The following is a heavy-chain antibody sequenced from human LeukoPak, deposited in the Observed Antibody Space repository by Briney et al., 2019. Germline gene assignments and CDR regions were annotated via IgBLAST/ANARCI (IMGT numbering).Heavy chain of an antibody. CDR1: GYTFTGYY. Sequence: ASVKVSCKASGYTFTGYYMHWVRQAPGQGLEWMGWINPNSGGTNYAQKFQGRVTMTRDTSISTAYMELSRLRSDDTAVYYCARGGAHCGGDCYPYSDYWGQGTLVTVSS. CDR3: ARGGAHCGGDCYPYSDY. J-gene: IGHJ4*02. V-gene: IGHV1-2*02. D-gene: IGHD2-21*02. CDR2: INPNSGGT.